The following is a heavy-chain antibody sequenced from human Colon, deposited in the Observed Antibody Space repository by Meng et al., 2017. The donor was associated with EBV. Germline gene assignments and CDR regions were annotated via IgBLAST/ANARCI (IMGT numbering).Heavy chain of an antibody. CDR1: GGSVSSGGYY. CDR2: IYYSGST. V-gene: IGHV4-31*03. D-gene: IGHD6-19*01. CDR3: ARVSSGWDYFDY. Sequence: VQLQESGPGLGKPSQTLSLTCTVSGGSVSSGGYYWTWIRQHPGKGLEWVGHIYYSGSTFYNPSLKRRVIISIDTSKNQFSLNLRSVTAADTAVYYCARVSSGWDYFDYWGQGTLVTVSS. J-gene: IGHJ4*02.